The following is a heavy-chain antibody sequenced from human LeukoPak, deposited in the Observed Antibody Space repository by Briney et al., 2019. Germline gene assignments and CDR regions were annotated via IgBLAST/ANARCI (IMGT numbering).Heavy chain of an antibody. CDR1: GFTFSSYS. CDR2: ISSSSSTI. CDR3: AKDAPDRSSSGKFDY. Sequence: PGGSLRLSCAASGFTFSSYSMNWVRQAPGKGLEWVSYISSSSSTIYYADSVKGRFTISRDNAKNTLYLQMNSLRSEDTALYYCAKDAPDRSSSGKFDYWGQGTLVTVSS. V-gene: IGHV3-48*01. D-gene: IGHD6-6*01. J-gene: IGHJ4*02.